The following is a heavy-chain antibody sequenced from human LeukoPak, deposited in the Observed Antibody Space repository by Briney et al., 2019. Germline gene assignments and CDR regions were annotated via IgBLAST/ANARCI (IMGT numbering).Heavy chain of an antibody. CDR1: GFTFNTHA. CDR2: ISDSGGST. D-gene: IGHD3-10*02. J-gene: IGHJ4*02. Sequence: GGSLRLSCEASGFTFNTHAMSWGRQAPGKGLEWVSGISDSGGSTYYADSVKGRFTISRDNSKNTLYLQMNSLRAEDTAVYYCASRQGLGWHYVNWGQGTLVTVSS. V-gene: IGHV3-23*01. CDR3: ASRQGLGWHYVN.